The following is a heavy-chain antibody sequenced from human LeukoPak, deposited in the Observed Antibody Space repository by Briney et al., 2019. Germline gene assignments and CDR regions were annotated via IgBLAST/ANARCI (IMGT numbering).Heavy chain of an antibody. V-gene: IGHV1-46*01. CDR1: GYIFTSHY. D-gene: IGHD6-6*01. CDR3: ARAYSSSSPFDY. Sequence: PVASVTVSCKASGYIFTSHYMHWVRQAPGQGLEWMGMINPSGGSTSYAQKFQGRVTMTRDMSTSTVYLELSSLRSEDTAVYYCARAYSSSSPFDYWGQGTLVTVSS. CDR2: INPSGGST. J-gene: IGHJ4*02.